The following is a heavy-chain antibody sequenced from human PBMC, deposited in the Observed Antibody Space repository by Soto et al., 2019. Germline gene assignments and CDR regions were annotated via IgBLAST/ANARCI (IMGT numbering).Heavy chain of an antibody. CDR3: AREAGFYDSSGLRDYWYFDG. D-gene: IGHD3-22*01. J-gene: IGHJ2*01. CDR2: INPGNGNT. Sequence: AASVKVSCKASGYSFTSYVMHWVRQAPGQTLERMGWINPGNGNTKYSQKFQGRVTITRDTFASTVYLELSNLRSEDTAVYYCAREAGFYDSSGLRDYWYFDGWGRGTLVTVSS. CDR1: GYSFTSYV. V-gene: IGHV1-3*01.